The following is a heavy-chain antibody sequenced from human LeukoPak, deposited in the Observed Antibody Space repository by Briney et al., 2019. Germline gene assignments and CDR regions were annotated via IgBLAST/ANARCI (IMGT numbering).Heavy chain of an antibody. V-gene: IGHV4-39*06. Sequence: KSSETLSLTCTVSGGSISSSSYYWGWIRQPPGKGLEWIGSIYYSGSTNYNPSLKSRVTISVDTSKNQLPLKLSSVTAADTAVYYCARDGGSSSESMMDVWGQGTTVTVSS. D-gene: IGHD6-6*01. CDR2: IYYSGST. CDR1: GGSISSSSYY. CDR3: ARDGGSSSESMMDV. J-gene: IGHJ6*02.